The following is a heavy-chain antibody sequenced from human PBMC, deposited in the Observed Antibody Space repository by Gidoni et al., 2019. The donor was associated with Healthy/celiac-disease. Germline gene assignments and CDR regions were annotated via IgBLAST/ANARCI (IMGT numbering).Heavy chain of an antibody. D-gene: IGHD1-26*01. J-gene: IGHJ6*02. CDR1: GFTFSSYE. Sequence: EVQLVESGGGLVQPGGSLRLSCAASGFTFSSYEMNWVRQAPGKGLEWVSYISSSGSTIYYADSVKGRFTISRDNAKNSLYLQMNSLRAEDTAVYYCARVKWELVYYYYGMDVWGQGTTVTVSS. CDR2: ISSSGSTI. V-gene: IGHV3-48*03. CDR3: ARVKWELVYYYYGMDV.